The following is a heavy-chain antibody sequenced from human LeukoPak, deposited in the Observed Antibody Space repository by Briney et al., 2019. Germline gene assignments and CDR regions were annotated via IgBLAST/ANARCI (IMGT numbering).Heavy chain of an antibody. Sequence: SQTLSLTCTVPGGSISSGGYYWTWIRQHPGKGLEWIGYLYYSGSTYSHPSLKSRVTISVDTSKNQFSLRLSPVTAADTAVYYCALGYGGGGSYYAREYFQHWGQGTLVTVSS. D-gene: IGHD2-15*01. CDR3: ALGYGGGGSYYAREYFQH. V-gene: IGHV4-31*03. CDR2: LYYSGST. J-gene: IGHJ1*01. CDR1: GGSISSGGYY.